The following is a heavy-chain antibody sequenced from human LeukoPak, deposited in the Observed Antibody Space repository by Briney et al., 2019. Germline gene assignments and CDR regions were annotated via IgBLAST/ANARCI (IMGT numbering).Heavy chain of an antibody. V-gene: IGHV3-7*01. CDR1: GFTFSTSW. D-gene: IGHD3-16*02. CDR2: IKEDGSAE. CDR3: ARDTIMITFGGVVERGDAFDL. Sequence: GGSLRLSCAASGFTFSTSWMSWVRQAPEKGLEWVGCIKEDGSAEYYVDSVKGRFTISRDNAKNSLYLQMNSLRAEDTAVYYCARDTIMITFGGVVERGDAFDLWGQGTMVTVSS. J-gene: IGHJ3*01.